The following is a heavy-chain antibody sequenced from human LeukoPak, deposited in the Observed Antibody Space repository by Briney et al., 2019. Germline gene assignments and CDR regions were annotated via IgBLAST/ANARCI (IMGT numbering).Heavy chain of an antibody. CDR2: IFYGERN. J-gene: IGHJ4*02. CDR3: ARQDYDSSGYYPFDY. V-gene: IGHV4-39*01. CDR1: GGSISNADYY. Sequence: PSETLSLTCSVSGGSISNADYYWGWIRQAPGKGLEWIGSIFYGERNHYNPSLKSRATMSVDTSKNQFSLKLSSVTAADTAVYYCARQDYDSSGYYPFDYWGQGTLVTVSS. D-gene: IGHD3-22*01.